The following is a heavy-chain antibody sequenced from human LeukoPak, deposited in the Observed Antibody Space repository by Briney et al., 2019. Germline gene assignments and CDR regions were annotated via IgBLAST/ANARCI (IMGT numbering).Heavy chain of an antibody. D-gene: IGHD1-1*01. CDR2: INPNSGGT. Sequence: ASVKVSCKASGYTFTGYYMHWVRQAPGQGLEWMGWINPNSGGTNYAQKFHGRVTMTRDTSISTAYMELSRLRSDDTAVYYCARDKGPRRYYFDYWGQGTLVTVSS. CDR1: GYTFTGYY. V-gene: IGHV1-2*02. CDR3: ARDKGPRRYYFDY. J-gene: IGHJ4*02.